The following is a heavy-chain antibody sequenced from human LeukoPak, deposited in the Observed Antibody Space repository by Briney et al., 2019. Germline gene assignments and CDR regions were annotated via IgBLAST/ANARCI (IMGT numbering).Heavy chain of an antibody. CDR1: GYTFTSYG. J-gene: IGHJ4*02. D-gene: IGHD1-26*01. Sequence: GASVKVSCKASGYTFTSYGISWVRQAPGQGLEWMGWISANNGNTNYAQKLQGRVTMTTDTSTSTAYMELRSLRPDDTAVYYCARDTEWEKNPDYFDYWGQGTLVTVSS. V-gene: IGHV1-18*01. CDR2: ISANNGNT. CDR3: ARDTEWEKNPDYFDY.